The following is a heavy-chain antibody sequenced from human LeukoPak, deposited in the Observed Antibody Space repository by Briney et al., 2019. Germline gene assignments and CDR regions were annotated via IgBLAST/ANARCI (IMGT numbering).Heavy chain of an antibody. J-gene: IGHJ4*02. Sequence: GGSLRLSCAASGFTFSAYNMNWVRRTPGKGLEWVSSITTSSSYMFYADSVKGRFTISRDNSKNTLYLQMNSLRAEDTAVYYCAKAFVAIYPQYYFDYWGQGTLVTVSS. CDR3: AKAFVAIYPQYYFDY. V-gene: IGHV3-21*04. CDR2: ITTSSSYM. D-gene: IGHD5-12*01. CDR1: GFTFSAYN.